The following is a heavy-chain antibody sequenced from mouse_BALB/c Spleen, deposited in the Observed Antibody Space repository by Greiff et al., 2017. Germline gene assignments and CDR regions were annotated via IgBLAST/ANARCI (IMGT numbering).Heavy chain of an antibody. J-gene: IGHJ2*01. Sequence: EVKVEESGGGLVQPGGSLKLSCAASGFTFSSYTMSWVRQTPEKRLEWVAYISNGGGSTYYPDTVKGRFTISRDNARNILYLQMSSLRSEDTAMYYCARASPTGKYFDYWGQGTTLTVSS. CDR1: GFTFSSYT. D-gene: IGHD4-1*01. V-gene: IGHV5-12-2*01. CDR3: ARASPTGKYFDY. CDR2: ISNGGGST.